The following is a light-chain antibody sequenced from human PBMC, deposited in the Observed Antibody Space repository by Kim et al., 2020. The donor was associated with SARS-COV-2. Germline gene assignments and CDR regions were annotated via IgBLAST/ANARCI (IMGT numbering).Light chain of an antibody. V-gene: IGLV1-51*01. CDR3: GTWDSSLSARV. CDR1: NSNIVNNY. J-gene: IGLJ3*02. CDR2: DNN. Sequence: GQTVTISCTGNNSNIVNNYVAWYQQLPGTAPKLLIYDNNKRPSGIPDRFSGSKSGTSDTLGITGLQTGDEADYYCGTWDSSLSARVFGGGTQLTVL.